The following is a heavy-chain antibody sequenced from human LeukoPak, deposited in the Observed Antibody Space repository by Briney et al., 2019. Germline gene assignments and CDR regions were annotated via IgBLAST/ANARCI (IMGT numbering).Heavy chain of an antibody. Sequence: SETLSLTCAVYGGSFSGYYWSWIRQPPGKGLEWIGEINHSGSTNYNPSLKSRVTISVDTSKNQFSLKLSSVTAADTAVYYCARVYSGYDYDYYYYYYYMDVWGKGTTVTVSS. CDR1: GGSFSGYY. J-gene: IGHJ6*03. CDR3: ARVYSGYDYDYYYYYYYMDV. D-gene: IGHD5-12*01. V-gene: IGHV4-34*01. CDR2: INHSGST.